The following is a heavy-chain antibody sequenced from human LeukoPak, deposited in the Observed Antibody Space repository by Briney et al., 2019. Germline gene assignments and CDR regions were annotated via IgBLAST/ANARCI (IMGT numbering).Heavy chain of an antibody. V-gene: IGHV1-46*01. Sequence: ASVKVSCKASGYTFTSYYMHWVRQAPGQVLEWMGIINPSGGSTSYAQKFQGRVTMTRDTSTSTVYMELSSLRSEDTAVYYCARDRRVATSFKPNWFDPWGQGTLVTVSS. CDR3: ARDRRVATSFKPNWFDP. J-gene: IGHJ5*02. D-gene: IGHD5-12*01. CDR2: INPSGGST. CDR1: GYTFTSYY.